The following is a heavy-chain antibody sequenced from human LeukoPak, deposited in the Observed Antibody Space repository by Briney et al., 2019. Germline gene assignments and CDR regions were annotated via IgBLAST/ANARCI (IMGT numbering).Heavy chain of an antibody. J-gene: IGHJ6*02. Sequence: TLSLTCTVSGGSISSGGYYWSWIRQHPGKGLEWIGYIYYSGSTYYNPSLKSRVTISVDTSKNQFSLKLSSVTAADTAVYYCAREGPRDYYYYGMDVWGQGTTVTVSS. V-gene: IGHV4-31*03. CDR2: IYYSGST. CDR3: AREGPRDYYYYGMDV. CDR1: GGSISSGGYY.